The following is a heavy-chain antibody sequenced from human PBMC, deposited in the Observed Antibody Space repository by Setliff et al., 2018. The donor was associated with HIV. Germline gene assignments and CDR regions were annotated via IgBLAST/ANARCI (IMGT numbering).Heavy chain of an antibody. J-gene: IGHJ3*02. CDR3: ARDRLGGAADAFDI. CDR1: GGTFSNSA. Sequence: ASVKVSCKASGGTFSNSAIGWVRQAPGQGLEWMGRIIPVFGTANYAQNFQGRVTINVDKSTTTVYMELSSLKSEDTAVYYCARDRLGGAADAFDIWGQGTMVTVSS. D-gene: IGHD1-26*01. CDR2: IIPVFGTA. V-gene: IGHV1-69*06.